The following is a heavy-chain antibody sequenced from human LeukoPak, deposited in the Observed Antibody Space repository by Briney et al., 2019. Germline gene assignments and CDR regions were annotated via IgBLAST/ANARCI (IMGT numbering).Heavy chain of an antibody. D-gene: IGHD5-18*01. Sequence: PGGSLRLSCAASGFTFSSYWMSWVRQAPGKGLEWVANIKQDGSEKYYVDSVKGRFTISRDNAKNSLYLQMNSLRAEDTAVYYCAREGEYSYGSFDYWGQGTLVTVSS. CDR1: GFTFSSYW. V-gene: IGHV3-7*01. CDR2: IKQDGSEK. J-gene: IGHJ4*02. CDR3: AREGEYSYGSFDY.